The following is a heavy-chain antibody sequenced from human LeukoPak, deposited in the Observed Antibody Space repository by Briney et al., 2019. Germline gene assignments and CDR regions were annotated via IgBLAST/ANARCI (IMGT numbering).Heavy chain of an antibody. Sequence: GGSLRLSCVASGFPFSSYWMTWVRQAPGKGLEWVANIKQDGSKKSYVDSVKDRFTISRDNAKNSLYLQMNSLRAEDTAIYYCTRVGYIDEGIDYWGQGTLVTVSS. J-gene: IGHJ4*02. D-gene: IGHD5-24*01. CDR3: TRVGYIDEGIDY. V-gene: IGHV3-7*04. CDR2: IKQDGSKK. CDR1: GFPFSSYW.